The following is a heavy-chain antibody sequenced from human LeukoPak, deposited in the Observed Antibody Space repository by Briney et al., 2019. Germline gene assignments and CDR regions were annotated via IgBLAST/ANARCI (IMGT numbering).Heavy chain of an antibody. CDR2: IYYTGST. CDR1: GFTFSSYS. Sequence: PGGSLRLSCAASGFTFSSYSMNWIRQPPGKGLEWIGNIYYTGSTYYNPSLKSRVTISVDTSKNQFSLKLSSVTAADTAVYYCATPDSSGYYYLYWGQGTLVTVSS. J-gene: IGHJ4*02. D-gene: IGHD3-22*01. CDR3: ATPDSSGYYYLY. V-gene: IGHV4-59*04.